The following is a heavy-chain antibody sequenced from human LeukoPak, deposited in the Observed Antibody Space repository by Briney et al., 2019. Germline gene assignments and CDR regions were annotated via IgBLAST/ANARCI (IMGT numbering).Heavy chain of an antibody. J-gene: IGHJ5*02. CDR3: ATENCSGGTCYTVGGDWFDP. D-gene: IGHD2-15*01. V-gene: IGHV4-61*02. CDR1: GGSISSGSYY. Sequence: SETLSLTCTVSGGSISSGSYYWSWIRQPAGKGLEGFGRIYTSGSTNYNPSLKSRVTISVDTSQNQYSLKLSSVTAADTAVYYCATENCSGGTCYTVGGDWFDPWGQGTLVTVSS. CDR2: IYTSGST.